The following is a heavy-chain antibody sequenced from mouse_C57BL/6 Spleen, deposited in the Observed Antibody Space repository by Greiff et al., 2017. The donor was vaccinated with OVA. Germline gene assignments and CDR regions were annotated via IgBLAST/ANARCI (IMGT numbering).Heavy chain of an antibody. CDR2: ILPGSGST. CDR3: ARSAGSSSWFAY. V-gene: IGHV1-9*01. CDR1: GYTFPGSW. Sequence: QLNQSEAELMKPGASVKLSCKATGYTFPGSWIEGVKKGPGHGLEGIGEILPGSGSTNYNEKFKGKATVTADTSSNTAYMQLSSLTTEDSAIYYCARSAGSSSWFAYWGQGTLVTVSA. J-gene: IGHJ3*01. D-gene: IGHD1-1*01.